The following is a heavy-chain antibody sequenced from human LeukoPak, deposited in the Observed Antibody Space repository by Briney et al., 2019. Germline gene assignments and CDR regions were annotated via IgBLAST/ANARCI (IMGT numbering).Heavy chain of an antibody. CDR3: ARVTTVIPYYFDY. D-gene: IGHD4-17*01. J-gene: IGHJ4*02. Sequence: SETLSLTCTVSGGSISSYYWSWIRQPPGKGLEWIGYIYYSGSTNYNPSLKSRVTISVDTSKNQFSLKLSSVTAADTAVYYCARVTTVIPYYFDYWGQGTLVTVSS. CDR2: IYYSGST. V-gene: IGHV4-59*01. CDR1: GGSISSYY.